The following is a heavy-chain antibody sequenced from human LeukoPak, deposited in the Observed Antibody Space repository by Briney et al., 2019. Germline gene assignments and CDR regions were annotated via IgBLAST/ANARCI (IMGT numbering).Heavy chain of an antibody. J-gene: IGHJ6*02. CDR2: MNPNSGNT. CDR1: GYTFTSYD. V-gene: IGHV1-8*01. Sequence: ASVKVSYKASGYTFTSYDINWVRQATGQGLEWMGWMNPNSGNTGYAQKFQGRVTITRNTSISTAYMELSSLRSEDTAVYYCARGGVVVVPAASRSLYYYYGMDVWGQGTTVTVSS. D-gene: IGHD2-2*01. CDR3: ARGGVVVVPAASRSLYYYYGMDV.